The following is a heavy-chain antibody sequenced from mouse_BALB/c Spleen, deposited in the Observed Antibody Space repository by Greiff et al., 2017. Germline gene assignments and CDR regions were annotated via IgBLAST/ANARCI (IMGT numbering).Heavy chain of an antibody. Sequence: EVQLVESGGGLVQPGGSRKLSCAASGFTFSSFGMHWVRQAPEKGLEWVAYISSGSSTIYYADTVKGRFTISRDNPKNTLFLQMTSLRSEDTAMYYCARRATMITTSYAMDYWGQGTSVTVSS. D-gene: IGHD2-4*01. J-gene: IGHJ4*01. CDR1: GFTFSSFG. CDR2: ISSGSSTI. CDR3: ARRATMITTSYAMDY. V-gene: IGHV5-17*02.